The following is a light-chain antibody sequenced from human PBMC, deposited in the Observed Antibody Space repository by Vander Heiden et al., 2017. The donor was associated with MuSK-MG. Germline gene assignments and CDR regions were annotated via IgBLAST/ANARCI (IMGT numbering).Light chain of an antibody. Sequence: SSELTQAPAVSVALGQTVRITCHGDSLRSYYASRYQQKPGQAPVLVIYGKNNRPSGIPDRFSGSSSGNTASLTITGAQAEDEADYYCNSRDSSGNHYVFGTGTKVTVL. CDR1: SLRSYY. V-gene: IGLV3-19*01. J-gene: IGLJ1*01. CDR3: NSRDSSGNHYV. CDR2: GKN.